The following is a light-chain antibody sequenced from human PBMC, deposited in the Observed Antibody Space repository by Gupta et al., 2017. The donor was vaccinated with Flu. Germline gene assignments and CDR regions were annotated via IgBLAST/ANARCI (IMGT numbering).Light chain of an antibody. CDR2: ENT. V-gene: IGLV1-51*02. CDR3: GSWDSSLSAVV. Sequence: QSVLTQPPSVSAAPGQKVTISCSGSTSNIGSHNVFWYQQLPGTAPKLVIYENTKRPSGIPDRVSGSKSGTSATLGIXGXQTGDEXDYYCGSWDSSLSAVVFGGRTKLTVL. J-gene: IGLJ2*01. CDR1: TSNIGSHN.